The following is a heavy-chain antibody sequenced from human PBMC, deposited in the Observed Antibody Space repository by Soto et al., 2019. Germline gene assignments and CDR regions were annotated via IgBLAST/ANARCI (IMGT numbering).Heavy chain of an antibody. Sequence: QVQLQESGPGLVKPSQTLSLTCTVSGGSISSGGYYWSWIRQHPGKGLEWIGYIYYSGSTYYNPSLKRRVTISVDTSKNQFSLKLSSVTAADTAVYYCARTVYSSSSGVCFDYWGQGTLVTVSS. D-gene: IGHD6-6*01. CDR3: ARTVYSSSSGVCFDY. CDR1: GGSISSGGYY. CDR2: IYYSGST. J-gene: IGHJ4*02. V-gene: IGHV4-31*03.